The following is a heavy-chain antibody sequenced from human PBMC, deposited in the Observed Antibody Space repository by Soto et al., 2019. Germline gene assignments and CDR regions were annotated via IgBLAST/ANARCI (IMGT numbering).Heavy chain of an antibody. D-gene: IGHD6-13*01. Sequence: QVQLVESGGGVVQPGRSLRLSCAASGFTFSSYCMHWVRQAPGKGLEWVAVIWYDGSNKYYADSVKGRFTISRDNSKNTLYLQMNSLRAEDTAVYYCASGMAAAGTADAFDIWGQGTMVTVSS. J-gene: IGHJ3*02. CDR1: GFTFSSYC. CDR2: IWYDGSNK. CDR3: ASGMAAAGTADAFDI. V-gene: IGHV3-33*01.